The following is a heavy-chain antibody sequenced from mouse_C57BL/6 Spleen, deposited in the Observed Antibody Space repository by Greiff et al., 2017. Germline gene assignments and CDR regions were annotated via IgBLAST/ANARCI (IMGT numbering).Heavy chain of an antibody. CDR3: ARPHYSKKNWYFDV. V-gene: IGHV1-42*01. CDR2: INPSTGGT. J-gene: IGHJ1*03. D-gene: IGHD2-5*01. Sequence: EVQLQQSGPELVKPGASVKISCKASGYSFTGYYMNWVKQSPEKSLEWIGEINPSTGGTTYNQKFKAKATLTVDKSSSTAYMQLKSLTSEDSAVYYCARPHYSKKNWYFDVWGTGTTVTVSA. CDR1: GYSFTGYY.